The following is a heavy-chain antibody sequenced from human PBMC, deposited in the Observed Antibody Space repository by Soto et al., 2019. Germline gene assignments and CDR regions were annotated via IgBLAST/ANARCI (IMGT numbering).Heavy chain of an antibody. J-gene: IGHJ5*02. CDR1: GFTFSSYT. Sequence: GGSLRLSCAASGFTFSSYTMSWVRQAPGKGLEWVSAITGSGGATYYADSVKGRFTISRDNSENTLYLQMNSLRAEDTAVYYCPKVPAITIRVGFDPWGQGTL. V-gene: IGHV3-23*01. D-gene: IGHD1-20*01. CDR2: ITGSGGAT. CDR3: PKVPAITIRVGFDP.